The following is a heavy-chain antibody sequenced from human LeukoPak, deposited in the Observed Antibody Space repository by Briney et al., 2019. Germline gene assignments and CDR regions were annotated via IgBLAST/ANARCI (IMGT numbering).Heavy chain of an antibody. V-gene: IGHV1-2*02. CDR1: GYTFTGYY. CDR3: AVHSSSSHYYYYYYYMDV. CDR2: INPNSGGT. Sequence: GASVKVSCKASGYTFTGYYMHWVRQAPGQGLEWMGWINPNSGGTNYAQKFQGRVTMTRDTSISTAYMELSRLRSGDTAVYYCAVHSSSSHYYYYYYYMDVWGKGTTVTVSS. D-gene: IGHD6-6*01. J-gene: IGHJ6*03.